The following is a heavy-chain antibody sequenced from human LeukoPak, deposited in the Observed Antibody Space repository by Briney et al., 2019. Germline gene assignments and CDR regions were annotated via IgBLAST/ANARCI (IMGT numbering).Heavy chain of an antibody. CDR1: GFTFSSYE. D-gene: IGHD3-22*01. Sequence: GGSLRLSCAASGFTFSSYEMNWVRQAPGKGLEWVSYISSSGSTIYYADSVKGRFTISRDNAKNSLYLQMNSLRAEDTAVYYCARAQGYYDSSGYYPDSFDIWGQGTMVTVSS. V-gene: IGHV3-48*03. CDR2: ISSSGSTI. J-gene: IGHJ3*02. CDR3: ARAQGYYDSSGYYPDSFDI.